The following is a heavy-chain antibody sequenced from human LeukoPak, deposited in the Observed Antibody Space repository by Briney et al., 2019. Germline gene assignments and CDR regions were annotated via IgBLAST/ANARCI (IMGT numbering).Heavy chain of an antibody. J-gene: IGHJ3*02. Sequence: SETLSLTCSVSGGSISTYYWSWIRQPPGKGLEWIGYIFYTGSTNYNPSLKSRVTISGDTSKTQFSLKLNSVTAADTAVYYCARDNRHDSSGYVYAFDIWGQGTMVTVSS. CDR1: GGSISTYY. CDR2: IFYTGST. D-gene: IGHD3-22*01. V-gene: IGHV4-59*01. CDR3: ARDNRHDSSGYVYAFDI.